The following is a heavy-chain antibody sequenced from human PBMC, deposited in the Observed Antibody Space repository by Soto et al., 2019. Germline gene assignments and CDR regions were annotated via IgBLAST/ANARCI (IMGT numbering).Heavy chain of an antibody. D-gene: IGHD3-22*01. J-gene: IGHJ4*02. CDR1: YGSISNFY. CDR2: ISSSGNT. Sequence: SETLSLTCTVSYGSISNFYWSWIRQPPGKGLEWIGYISSSGNTNYNPSLKSRVSISVDTSKNQFSLNLTSVTAADTGVYYCARAPMVLTRSYFDSWGQGTPVTVSS. V-gene: IGHV4-59*01. CDR3: ARAPMVLTRSYFDS.